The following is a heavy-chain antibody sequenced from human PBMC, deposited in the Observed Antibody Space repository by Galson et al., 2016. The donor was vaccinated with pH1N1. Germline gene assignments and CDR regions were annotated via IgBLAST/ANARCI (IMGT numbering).Heavy chain of an antibody. CDR2: IKEDGSET. V-gene: IGHV3-7*01. CDR3: ARAIGRRSAY. Sequence: SLRLSCAASGFTLSNYWMHWVRQVPGKGLEWVANIKEDGSETYYVGSVRGRLTISRDNAKNSLYLQMNSLRDEDTALYYCARAIGRRSAYWGQGTLVTVS. D-gene: IGHD3-22*01. J-gene: IGHJ4*02. CDR1: GFTLSNYW.